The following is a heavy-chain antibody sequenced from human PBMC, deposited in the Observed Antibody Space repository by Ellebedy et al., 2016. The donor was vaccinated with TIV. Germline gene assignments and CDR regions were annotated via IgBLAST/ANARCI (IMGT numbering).Heavy chain of an antibody. CDR1: GYTLTELS. V-gene: IGHV1-24*01. CDR3: ATDRYLQFGSSSPSDY. Sequence: ASVKVSCXVSGYTLTELSMHWVRQAPGKGLEWMGGFDPEDGETIYAQKFQGRVTMTEDTSTDTAYMELSSLRSEDTAVYYCATDRYLQFGSSSPSDYWGQGTLVTVSS. J-gene: IGHJ4*02. CDR2: FDPEDGET. D-gene: IGHD6-13*01.